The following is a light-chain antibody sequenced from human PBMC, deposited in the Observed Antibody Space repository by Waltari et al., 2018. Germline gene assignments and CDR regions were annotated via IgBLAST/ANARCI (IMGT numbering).Light chain of an antibody. CDR2: STN. V-gene: IGLV8-61*01. J-gene: IGLJ3*02. Sequence: QTVVTQEPSFSVSPGGTVTLTCGLNSGSVSTTYFPSWFQQTPGQAPRTLIYSTNIRSSGVPDRFSGSILGNKAALTITGAQADDESDYYCVLHMGSGIWVFGGGTKLTVL. CDR3: VLHMGSGIWV. CDR1: SGSVSTTYF.